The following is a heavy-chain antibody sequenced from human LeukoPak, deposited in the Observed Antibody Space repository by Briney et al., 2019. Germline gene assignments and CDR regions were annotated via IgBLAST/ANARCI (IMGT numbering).Heavy chain of an antibody. CDR3: ARDLRGSGWYYDY. V-gene: IGHV4-59*01. CDR1: GGSITSYF. CDR2: IYYSGST. D-gene: IGHD6-19*01. J-gene: IGHJ4*02. Sequence: PSETLSLTCTVSGGSITSYFWSWIRQPPGKGLEWIGYIYYSGSTNYNPSLKSRVTISVDTSKNQFSLKLSSVTVADTAVYYCARDLRGSGWYYDYWGQGTLVTVSS.